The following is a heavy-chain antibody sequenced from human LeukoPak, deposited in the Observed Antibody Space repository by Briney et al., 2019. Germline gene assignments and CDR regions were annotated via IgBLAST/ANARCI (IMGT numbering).Heavy chain of an antibody. CDR1: GFTFSNAW. J-gene: IGHJ3*02. CDR3: AKDEYSSGWTEAFDI. D-gene: IGHD6-19*01. CDR2: ISGSGGST. Sequence: PGGSLRLSCAASGFTFSNAWMSWVRQAPGKGLEWVSAISGSGGSTYYADSVKGRFTISRDNSKNTLYLQMNSLRAEDTAVYYCAKDEYSSGWTEAFDIWGQGTMVTVSS. V-gene: IGHV3-23*01.